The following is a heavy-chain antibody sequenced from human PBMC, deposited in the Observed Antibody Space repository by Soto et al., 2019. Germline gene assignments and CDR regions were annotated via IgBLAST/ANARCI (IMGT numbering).Heavy chain of an antibody. CDR1: GFSFNSYA. V-gene: IGHV3-23*01. Sequence: EVHLLESGGGLVQPGGCLRLCCAASGFSFNSYAMDWVRQAPGKGLEWVSVISARGGSSYFADSVKGRFTISRDNSKNVLSLEMNSLRAEDTAIYFCAKGSIEYSASVDNWGQGTLVLVSS. J-gene: IGHJ4*02. D-gene: IGHD5-12*01. CDR2: ISARGGSS. CDR3: AKGSIEYSASVDN.